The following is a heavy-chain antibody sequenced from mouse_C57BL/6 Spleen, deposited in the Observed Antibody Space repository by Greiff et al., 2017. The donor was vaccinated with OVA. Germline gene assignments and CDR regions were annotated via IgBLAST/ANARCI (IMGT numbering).Heavy chain of an antibody. CDR2: IYPGDGDT. CDR3: ARYDYLDY. CDR1: GYAFSSYW. D-gene: IGHD2-3*01. V-gene: IGHV1-80*01. Sequence: VQLQQSGAELVKPGASVKISCKASGYAFSSYWMNWVKQRSGKGLEWIGQIYPGDGDTNYNGKFKGKATLTADKSSSTAYMQLSSLTSEDSAVYFCARYDYLDYWGQGTTLTVSS. J-gene: IGHJ2*01.